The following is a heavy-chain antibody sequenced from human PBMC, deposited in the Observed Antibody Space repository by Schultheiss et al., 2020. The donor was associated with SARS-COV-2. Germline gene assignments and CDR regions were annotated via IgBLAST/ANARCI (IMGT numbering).Heavy chain of an antibody. J-gene: IGHJ6*02. CDR1: GYTFTSYA. Sequence: ASVKVSCKASGYTFTSYAMHWVRQAPGQRLEWMGWINAGNGNTKYSQKFQGRVTITRDTSASTAYMELSSLRSEDTAVYYCARARRGSSSGLIYYGMDVWGQGTTVTVSS. CDR2: INAGNGNT. CDR3: ARARRGSSSGLIYYGMDV. D-gene: IGHD6-6*01. V-gene: IGHV1-3*01.